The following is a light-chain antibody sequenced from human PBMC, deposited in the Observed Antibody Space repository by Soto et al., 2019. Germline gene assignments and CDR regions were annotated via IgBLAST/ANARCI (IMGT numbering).Light chain of an antibody. Sequence: DIVMTQSPDSLAVSLGERATINCKSSQNILYNSISKNYLAWYQQKPGQPPKLLIYLASTRESGVPDRFSGSGSGTDFTLTISSLQAEDVAVYYCQQYYSTPPTFGQGTKVEIK. CDR2: LAS. CDR1: QNILYNSISKNY. V-gene: IGKV4-1*01. J-gene: IGKJ1*01. CDR3: QQYYSTPPT.